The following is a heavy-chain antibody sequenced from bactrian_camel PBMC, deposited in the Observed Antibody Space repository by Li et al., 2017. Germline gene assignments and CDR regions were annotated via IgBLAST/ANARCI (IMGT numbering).Heavy chain of an antibody. Sequence: HVQLVESGGGSVQAGGSLTLSCTISGYNAGRNCISWFRQAPGKERELVASIYALSGGTKYVDAVKGRFTISQDNAKDTVYLQMNSLKPEDTAMYYCAAFFGCEWGASPNGGYWGPGTQVTVS. CDR3: AAFFGCEWGASPNGGY. D-gene: IGHD3*01. J-gene: IGHJ6*01. CDR1: GYNAGRNC. CDR2: IYALSGGT. V-gene: IGHV3S1*01.